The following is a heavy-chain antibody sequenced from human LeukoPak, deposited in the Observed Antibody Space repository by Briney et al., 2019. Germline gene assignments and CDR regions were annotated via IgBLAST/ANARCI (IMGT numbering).Heavy chain of an antibody. V-gene: IGHV3-30-3*01. D-gene: IGHD3-22*01. CDR3: ARDRVPDYYDSSGYPEPGAFDI. J-gene: IGHJ3*02. CDR1: GFTFSICA. Sequence: GGSLRLSCAASGFTFSICAMSWVRQAPGKGLEWVAVISYDGSNKYYADSVKGRFTISRDNSKNTLYLQMNSLRAEDTAVYYCARDRVPDYYDSSGYPEPGAFDIWGQGTMVTVSS. CDR2: ISYDGSNK.